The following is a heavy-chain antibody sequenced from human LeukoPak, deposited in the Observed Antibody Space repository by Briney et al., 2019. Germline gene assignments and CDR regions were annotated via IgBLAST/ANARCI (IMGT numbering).Heavy chain of an antibody. D-gene: IGHD5-12*01. J-gene: IGHJ4*02. V-gene: IGHV3-23*01. CDR2: ISGSGGRT. CDR1: GFTFSSYA. Sequence: PGGSLRLSCAASGFTFSSYAMSWVRRAPGKGLEWVSVISGSGGRTYYADSVKGRFTISRDNSKNTLYVQMNSLRAEDTAVYYCAKDLLAATIDYYFDYWGQGTLVTVSS. CDR3: AKDLLAATIDYYFDY.